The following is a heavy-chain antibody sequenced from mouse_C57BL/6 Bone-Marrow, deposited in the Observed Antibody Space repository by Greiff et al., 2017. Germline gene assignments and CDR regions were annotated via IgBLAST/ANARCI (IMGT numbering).Heavy chain of an antibody. CDR1: GYTFTDYE. CDR3: TLRQLRLPFAY. Sequence: VQLQQSGAELVRPGASVTLSCKASGYTFTDYEMHWVKQTPVHGLEWIGAIDPETGGTAFNQTFKGKAILTADKSSSTAYMELRSLTSEDSAVYYCTLRQLRLPFAYWGQGTLVTVSA. D-gene: IGHD3-2*02. V-gene: IGHV1-15*01. J-gene: IGHJ3*01. CDR2: IDPETGGT.